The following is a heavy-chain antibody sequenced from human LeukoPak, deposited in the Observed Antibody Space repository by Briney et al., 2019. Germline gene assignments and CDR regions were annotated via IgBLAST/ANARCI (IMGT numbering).Heavy chain of an antibody. CDR3: ARFSYDSSGFSFDY. J-gene: IGHJ4*02. Sequence: PSETLFLTCTVSGGSISSGGYYWSWIRQHPGKGLEWIGYIYYSGSTYYNPSLKSRVTISVDTSKNQFSLKLSSVTAADTAVYYCARFSYDSSGFSFDYWGQGTLVTVSS. D-gene: IGHD3-22*01. CDR1: GGSISSGGYY. CDR2: IYYSGST. V-gene: IGHV4-31*03.